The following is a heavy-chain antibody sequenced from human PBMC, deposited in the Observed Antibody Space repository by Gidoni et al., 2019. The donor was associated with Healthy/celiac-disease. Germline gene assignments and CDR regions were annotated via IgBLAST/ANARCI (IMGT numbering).Heavy chain of an antibody. V-gene: IGHV3-30-3*01. CDR2: IAYDGSNK. CDR3: ARDPVAGLVVRGRRYYFDY. D-gene: IGHD6-19*01. CDR1: GFTFSSYA. J-gene: IGHJ4*02. Sequence: QVQLVESGGGVVQPGRSLRLSCAASGFTFSSYAMHWVRQAPGKGLEWVAVIAYDGSNKYYADSVKGRFTISRDNSKNTLYLQMNSLRAEDTAVYYCARDPVAGLVVRGRRYYFDYWGQGTLVTVSS.